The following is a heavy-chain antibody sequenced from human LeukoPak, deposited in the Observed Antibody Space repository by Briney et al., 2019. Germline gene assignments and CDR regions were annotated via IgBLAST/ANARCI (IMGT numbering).Heavy chain of an antibody. V-gene: IGHV3-23*01. D-gene: IGHD3-10*01. CDR3: AKAHYYGSGSYSPLGY. J-gene: IGHJ4*02. CDR2: ISGSGGST. CDR1: GFTFSSYA. Sequence: GGSLRLSCAASGFTFSSYAMSWVRQAPGKGLEWVSAISGSGGSTYYADSVKGRFTISRDNSKNTLYPQMNSLRAEDTAVYYCAKAHYYGSGSYSPLGYWGQGTLVTVSS.